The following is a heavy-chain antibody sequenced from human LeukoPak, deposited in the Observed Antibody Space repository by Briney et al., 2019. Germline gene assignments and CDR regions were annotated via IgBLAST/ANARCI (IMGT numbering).Heavy chain of an antibody. Sequence: PGRSLRLSCVGSGFSLDDYVMHWVRQVPGKGLEWVSSISWDSGSQAYADSVRGRFTISRDNAKNSLYLQMNSLRPEDTAFYYCIKDMGFDLFKDAFHVWGQGTLVTVSS. V-gene: IGHV3-9*01. D-gene: IGHD2-21*01. CDR1: GFSLDDYV. CDR3: IKDMGFDLFKDAFHV. CDR2: ISWDSGSQ. J-gene: IGHJ3*01.